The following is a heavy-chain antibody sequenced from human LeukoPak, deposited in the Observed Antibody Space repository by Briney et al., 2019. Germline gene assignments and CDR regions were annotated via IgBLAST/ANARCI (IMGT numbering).Heavy chain of an antibody. J-gene: IGHJ6*02. V-gene: IGHV3-7*04. Sequence: GGSLRLSCAASGFTLSSYWMSWVRQAPGKGLEWVANINQDGSEKYYVESVEGRFTISRDNAKNSLYLQTNSLRGEDTAVYYCSWDMEFGDYGMDVWGQGTTVTVSS. D-gene: IGHD3-10*01. CDR3: SWDMEFGDYGMDV. CDR2: INQDGSEK. CDR1: GFTLSSYW.